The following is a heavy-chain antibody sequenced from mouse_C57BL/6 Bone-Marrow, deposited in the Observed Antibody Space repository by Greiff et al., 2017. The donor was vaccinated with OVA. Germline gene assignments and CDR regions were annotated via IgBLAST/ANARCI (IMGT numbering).Heavy chain of an antibody. CDR1: GYTFNSHW. D-gene: IGHD2-1*01. Sequence: QVQLQQSGPELVRPGASVKISCKAPGYTFNSHWMQWVRQRPGQGIEWIGEIFPGSGSTYYNEKLKGQATLTVDTSSSTAYMQLSSLTSEDSAVYFCARPRVYRPWYFDVWGTGTTVTVSS. CDR3: ARPRVYRPWYFDV. J-gene: IGHJ1*03. V-gene: IGHV1-56*01. CDR2: IFPGSGST.